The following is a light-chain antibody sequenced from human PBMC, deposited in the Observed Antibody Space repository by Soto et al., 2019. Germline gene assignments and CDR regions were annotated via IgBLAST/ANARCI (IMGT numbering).Light chain of an antibody. V-gene: IGKV3-20*01. J-gene: IGKJ4*01. Sequence: EIVLTQSPGTLSLSPGERATLSCRASQSVTSGYLAWYQQKPGQSPRLLIVGASNRATCIPARFRGSGSRTDFTLTIQRLEPEDFAVYYCQQFSSYPLTFGGGTKV. CDR2: GAS. CDR3: QQFSSYPLT. CDR1: QSVTSGY.